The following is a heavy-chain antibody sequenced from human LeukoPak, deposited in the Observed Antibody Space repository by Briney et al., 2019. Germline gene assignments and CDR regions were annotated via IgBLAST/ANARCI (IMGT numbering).Heavy chain of an antibody. Sequence: SVEVSCKASGYTFTIYGISWVRQAPGQGLEWMGGIIPIFGTANYAQKFQGRVTITADESTSTAYMELSSLRSEDTAVYYCARGYSSSWFDYWGQGTLVTVSS. CDR3: ARGYSSSWFDY. CDR2: IIPIFGTA. V-gene: IGHV1-69*13. CDR1: GYTFTIYG. D-gene: IGHD6-13*01. J-gene: IGHJ4*02.